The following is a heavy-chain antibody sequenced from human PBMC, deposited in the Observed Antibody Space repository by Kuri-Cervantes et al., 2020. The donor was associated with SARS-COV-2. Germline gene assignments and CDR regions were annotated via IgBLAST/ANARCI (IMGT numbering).Heavy chain of an antibody. J-gene: IGHJ4*02. CDR1: GFTFSSYA. V-gene: IGHV3-30-3*01. Sequence: GGSLRLSCAASGFTFSSYAMHWVRQAPGKGLEWVAVISYDGSNKYYADSVKGRFTISRDNSKNTLYLQMNSLRAEDTAVYYCARDQQMVYAAWGAIDYWGQGTLVTVSS. CDR2: ISYDGSNK. CDR3: ARDQQMVYAAWGAIDY. D-gene: IGHD2-8*01.